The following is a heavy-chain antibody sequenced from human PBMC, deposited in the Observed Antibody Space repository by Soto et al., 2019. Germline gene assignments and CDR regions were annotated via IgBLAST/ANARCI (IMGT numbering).Heavy chain of an antibody. J-gene: IGHJ5*02. Sequence: ASVQVSCKAAGYTFTSYGIHWVRQAPGQRLEWMGWINAANGDTKYSPKFQGRVTITRDTSASTAYMELSSLRSEDTAVYYCVRRHVSATGIDWFDPWGQGTLVTVSS. CDR2: INAANGDT. CDR3: VRRHVSATGIDWFDP. D-gene: IGHD6-13*01. CDR1: GYTFTSYG. V-gene: IGHV1-3*01.